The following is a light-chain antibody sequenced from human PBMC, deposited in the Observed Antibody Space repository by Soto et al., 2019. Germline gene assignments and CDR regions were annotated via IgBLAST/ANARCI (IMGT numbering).Light chain of an antibody. CDR3: QQYNYWPAFT. Sequence: EVVMTQSPSTLSVSPGESATLSCRASQTVSSNLAWYQHKPGHAPRLLIYGASTRATGIPARFSGSGSGTEFTLTINSLQSDDSAVYFCQQYNYWPAFTSVPGTKVDI. J-gene: IGKJ3*01. CDR1: QTVSSN. V-gene: IGKV3-15*01. CDR2: GAS.